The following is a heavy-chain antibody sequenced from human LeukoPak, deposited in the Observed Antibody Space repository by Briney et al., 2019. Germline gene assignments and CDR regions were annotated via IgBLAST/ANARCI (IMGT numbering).Heavy chain of an antibody. CDR2: ISGSSTYI. D-gene: IGHD5-12*01. Sequence: GGSLRLSCAASGFTFSSYSMNWVRQAPGKGLEWVSSISGSSTYIYYTDSMKGRFTISRDNAKNSLYLQMNSLRAEDTAVYYCASTVSGYDWSAFDVWGQGTMVTVSS. V-gene: IGHV3-21*01. CDR1: GFTFSSYS. CDR3: ASTVSGYDWSAFDV. J-gene: IGHJ3*01.